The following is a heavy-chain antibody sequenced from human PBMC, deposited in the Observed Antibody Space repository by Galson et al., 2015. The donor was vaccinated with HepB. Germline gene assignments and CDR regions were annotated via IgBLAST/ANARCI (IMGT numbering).Heavy chain of an antibody. CDR1: GGSISSSSYY. CDR3: ARVSMVRGALRLSP. D-gene: IGHD3-10*01. Sequence: ETLSLTCTVSGGSISSSSYYWGWIRQPPGKGLEWIGSIYYSGSTYYNPSLKSRVTISVDTSKNQFSLKLSSVTAADTAVYYCARVSMVRGALRLSPWGQGTLVTVSS. V-gene: IGHV4-39*07. CDR2: IYYSGST. J-gene: IGHJ5*02.